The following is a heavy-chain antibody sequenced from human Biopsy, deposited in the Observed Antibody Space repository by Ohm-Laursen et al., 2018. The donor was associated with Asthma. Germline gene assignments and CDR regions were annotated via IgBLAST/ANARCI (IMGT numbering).Heavy chain of an antibody. D-gene: IGHD7-27*01. CDR3: ARVQKSPGDRWFDP. CDR1: AYTFIGYH. V-gene: IGHV1-2*06. Sequence: ASVKVSCNASAYTFIGYHLHWVRQAPGEGLEWMGRINPNGGATIYAQKFQGRVTMTRDTSISTAYMELSRLTSDDTAAYYCARVQKSPGDRWFDPWGQGTLVTVSS. CDR2: INPNGGAT. J-gene: IGHJ5*02.